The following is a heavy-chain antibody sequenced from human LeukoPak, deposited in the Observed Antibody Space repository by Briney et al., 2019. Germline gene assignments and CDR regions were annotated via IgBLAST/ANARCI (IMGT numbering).Heavy chain of an antibody. Sequence: GGSLRLSCAASGFTFSSYAMHWVRQAPGKGLEWVALISYDGSNKYYADSAKGRFTVSRDNSKNTLYLQMNSLRAEGTAVYYCARDAESYSSSGQFDYWAREPWSPSPQ. V-gene: IGHV3-30*01. CDR3: ARDAESYSSSGQFDY. CDR2: ISYDGSNK. D-gene: IGHD6-6*01. J-gene: IGHJ4*02. CDR1: GFTFSSYA.